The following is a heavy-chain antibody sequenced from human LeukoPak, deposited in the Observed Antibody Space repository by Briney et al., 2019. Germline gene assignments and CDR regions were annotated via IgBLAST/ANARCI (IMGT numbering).Heavy chain of an antibody. D-gene: IGHD3-10*01. CDR3: ARVDSGV. V-gene: IGHV3-48*03. J-gene: IGHJ4*02. CDR2: ISSSGSTR. Sequence: PGGSLRLSCAASGFTFSSYEMNWVRQAPGKGLEWVSYISSSGSTRYQADSVKGRFTISRDNAEKSLYPQMNSLRVEDTGVYYCARVDSGVWGQGTLVTVSS. CDR1: GFTFSSYE.